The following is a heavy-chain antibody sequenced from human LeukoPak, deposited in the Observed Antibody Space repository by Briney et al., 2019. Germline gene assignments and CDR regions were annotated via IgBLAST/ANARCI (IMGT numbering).Heavy chain of an antibody. Sequence: SETLSLTCTVSGGSISNYYGGWIRQTPGKGLELIGYIYYSGTTNYNPSLKSRVSISVDTSKKQFSLKLSSVTAADTAVYYCARSPGGGFDIWAKGQWSPPPQ. CDR1: GGSISNYY. V-gene: IGHV4-59*01. D-gene: IGHD2-15*01. CDR3: ARSPGGGFDI. J-gene: IGHJ3*02. CDR2: IYYSGTT.